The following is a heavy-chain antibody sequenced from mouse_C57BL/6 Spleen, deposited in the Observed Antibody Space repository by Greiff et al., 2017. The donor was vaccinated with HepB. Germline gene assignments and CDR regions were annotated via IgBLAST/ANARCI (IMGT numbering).Heavy chain of an antibody. Sequence: EVKLQESGPGLVKPSQSLSLTCSVTGYSITSGYYWNWIRQFPGNKLEWMGYISYDGSNNYNPSLKNRISITRDTSKNQFFLKLNSVTTEDTATYYCAREGIGNFYAMDYWGQGTSVTVSS. J-gene: IGHJ4*01. V-gene: IGHV3-6*01. CDR1: GYSITSGYY. CDR2: ISYDGSN. D-gene: IGHD2-1*01. CDR3: AREGIGNFYAMDY.